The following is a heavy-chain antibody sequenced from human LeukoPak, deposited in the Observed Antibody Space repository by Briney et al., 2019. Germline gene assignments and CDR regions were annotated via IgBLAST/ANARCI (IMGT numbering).Heavy chain of an antibody. CDR3: VKDQRF. Sequence: GGSLRLSCAASGFTFSSYSMNWVRQAPGEGLEWVSSISGGGDSIFYAASVEGRFTISRDYSKNTLYLHMDSLRVEDTAVYYCVKDQRFRGRGTLVTVSS. CDR1: GFTFSSYS. V-gene: IGHV3-23*01. CDR2: ISGGGDSI. J-gene: IGHJ4*02. D-gene: IGHD3-3*01.